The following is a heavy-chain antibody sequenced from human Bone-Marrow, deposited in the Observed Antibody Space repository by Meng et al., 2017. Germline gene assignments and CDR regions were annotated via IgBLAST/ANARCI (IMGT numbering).Heavy chain of an antibody. D-gene: IGHD1-26*01. CDR3: ARDRLVRKWELLSHFDY. CDR1: GFTFSSYS. V-gene: IGHV3-21*01. J-gene: IGHJ4*02. Sequence: GESLKISCAASGFTFSSYSMNWVRQAPGKGLEWVSSISSSSSYIYYADSVKGRFTISRDNAKNSLYLQMNSLRAEDTAVYYCARDRLVRKWELLSHFDYWGQGTLVTVSS. CDR2: ISSSSSYI.